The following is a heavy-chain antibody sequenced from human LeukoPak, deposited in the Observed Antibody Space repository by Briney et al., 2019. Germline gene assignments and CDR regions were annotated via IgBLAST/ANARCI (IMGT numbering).Heavy chain of an antibody. V-gene: IGHV3-7*01. CDR1: GFTLSSYW. J-gene: IGHJ4*02. CDR3: ARGGGDY. D-gene: IGHD3-3*01. Sequence: GSLRLSCAASGFTLSSYWMNWVRQASGKGLEWVAKIKLGGSEKYYVDSVKGRFTISRDNAENSLYLQMNSLRAEDTAVYYCARGGGDYWGRGTPVTVSS. CDR2: IKLGGSEK.